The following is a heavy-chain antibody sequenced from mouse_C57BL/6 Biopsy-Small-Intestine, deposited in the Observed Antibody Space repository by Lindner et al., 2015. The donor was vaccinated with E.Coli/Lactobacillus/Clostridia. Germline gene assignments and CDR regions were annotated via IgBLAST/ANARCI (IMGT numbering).Heavy chain of an antibody. CDR1: GYTFNTYG. V-gene: IGHV1-4*01. D-gene: IGHD2-2*01. J-gene: IGHJ4*01. Sequence: SVKVSCKTSGYTFNTYGITWVRQAPGQGLEWMGWISGYNGNTNYAQKYQGRVTLTTDTSTATAYMELRSQTSDDTAVYYCARDRKDYGYVHYWGQGTLVTVSS. CDR3: ARDRKDYGYVHY. CDR2: ISGYNGNT.